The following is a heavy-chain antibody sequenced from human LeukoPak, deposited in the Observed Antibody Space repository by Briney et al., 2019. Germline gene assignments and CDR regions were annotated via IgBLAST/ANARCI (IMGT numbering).Heavy chain of an antibody. CDR3: ASGGRWLLDY. J-gene: IGHJ4*02. Sequence: ASVKVSCKASGYTFTSYYMQWVRQAPRQGLEWMGLINPSGGSTIYAQKLQGRVTMTRDTSTSTVYMELSSLRSEDTAVYYCASGGRWLLDYWGQGTLVTVSS. V-gene: IGHV1-46*01. CDR1: GYTFTSYY. D-gene: IGHD3-22*01. CDR2: INPSGGST.